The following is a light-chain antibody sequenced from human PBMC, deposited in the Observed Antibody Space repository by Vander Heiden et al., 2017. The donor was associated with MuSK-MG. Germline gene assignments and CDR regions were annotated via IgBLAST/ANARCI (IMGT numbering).Light chain of an antibody. Sequence: HSVLTQPPSASGTPGQRFTIDWSGSSSTIGSNNVNCYQPLPGTAPMLLIFSNNRRPSGVPARFSGSKSGTSSSLATSGLQAEEEADYYCAAWDDSLNGWVFGGGTKLTVL. CDR2: SNN. V-gene: IGLV1-44*01. CDR3: AAWDDSLNGWV. CDR1: SSTIGSNN. J-gene: IGLJ3*02.